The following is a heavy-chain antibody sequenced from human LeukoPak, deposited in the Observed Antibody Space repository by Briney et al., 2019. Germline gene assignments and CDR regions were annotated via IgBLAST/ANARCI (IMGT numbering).Heavy chain of an antibody. J-gene: IGHJ4*02. CDR1: GFTFSNAW. CDR2: ISGSGGST. D-gene: IGHD2-15*01. CDR3: AKDEGYCSGGSCYGYYDY. Sequence: TGGSLRLSCAASGFTFSNAWMSWVRQAPGKGLEWVSAISGSGGSTYYADSVKGRFTISRDNSKNTLYLQMNSLRAEDTAVYYCAKDEGYCSGGSCYGYYDYWGQGTLVTVSS. V-gene: IGHV3-23*01.